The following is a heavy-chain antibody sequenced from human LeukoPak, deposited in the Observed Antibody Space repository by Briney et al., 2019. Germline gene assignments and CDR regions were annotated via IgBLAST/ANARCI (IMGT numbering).Heavy chain of an antibody. J-gene: IGHJ4*02. CDR3: ARHVGISF. CDR1: GFTLRDFW. Sequence: GGSLRLSCEASGFTLRDFWMSWVRQAPGKGLEWVANIKQDGNKKDYGDSVRGRFTIARDDAKKSLFLQMSNLRDDDTAIYYCARHVGISFWGQGTLVTVSS. V-gene: IGHV3-7*01. D-gene: IGHD7-27*01. CDR2: IKQDGNKK.